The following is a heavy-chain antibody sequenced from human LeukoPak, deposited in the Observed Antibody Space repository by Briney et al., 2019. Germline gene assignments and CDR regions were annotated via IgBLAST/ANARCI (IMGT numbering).Heavy chain of an antibody. J-gene: IGHJ3*02. D-gene: IGHD3-22*01. CDR2: ISSKSSYI. CDR1: GFTFSSYS. Sequence: GGSLRLSCAASGFTFSSYSMNWVRQAPGKGLEWVSSISSKSSYIYYADSVKGRFTISRDNAKNSLYLQMNSLRAEDTAVYYCARGTLFYYDSSGYVDAFDIWGQGTMVTVSS. CDR3: ARGTLFYYDSSGYVDAFDI. V-gene: IGHV3-21*06.